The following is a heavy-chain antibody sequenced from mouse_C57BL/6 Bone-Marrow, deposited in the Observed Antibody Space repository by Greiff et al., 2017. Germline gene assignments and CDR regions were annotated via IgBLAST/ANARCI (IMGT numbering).Heavy chain of an antibody. Sequence: VLLPQSGAELVRPGSSLKMSCTTSGYTFTSYGINWVNQRPGQGLEWIGYICIGNGSTEYTEKFKGKATLTSDTSSSTAYMQLSSLTSEDSAIYFCARSAFLDYWGQGTTLTVSA. J-gene: IGHJ2*01. D-gene: IGHD1-2*01. CDR3: ARSAFLDY. CDR2: ICIGNGST. CDR1: GYTFTSYG. V-gene: IGHV1-58*01.